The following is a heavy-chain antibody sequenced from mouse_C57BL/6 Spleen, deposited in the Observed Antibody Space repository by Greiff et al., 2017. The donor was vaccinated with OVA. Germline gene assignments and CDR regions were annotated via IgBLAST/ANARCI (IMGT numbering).Heavy chain of an antibody. V-gene: IGHV1-66*01. D-gene: IGHD2-3*01. CDR3: ARARYDGYPYYYAMDY. Sequence: LVESGPELVKPGASVKISCKASGYSFTSYYIHWVKQRPGQGLEWIGWIYPGSGNTKYNEKFKGKATLTADTSSSTAYMQLSSLTSEDSAVYYCARARYDGYPYYYAMDYWGQGTSVTVSS. CDR2: IYPGSGNT. CDR1: GYSFTSYY. J-gene: IGHJ4*01.